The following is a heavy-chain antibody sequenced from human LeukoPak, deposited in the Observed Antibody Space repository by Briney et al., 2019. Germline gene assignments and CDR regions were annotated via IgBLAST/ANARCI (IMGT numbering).Heavy chain of an antibody. CDR2: INQDGSER. Sequence: GGSLRLSCAASRFTFSNYWMSWVRQAPGKGLEWVANINQDGSERYYVDSVKGRFTISRDNTKNSLYLQMNSLRAEDTAVYYCARDSKLVPSSTSCSFFDYWGQGTLVTVSS. J-gene: IGHJ4*02. V-gene: IGHV3-7*01. CDR3: ARDSKLVPSSTSCSFFDY. D-gene: IGHD2-2*01. CDR1: RFTFSNYW.